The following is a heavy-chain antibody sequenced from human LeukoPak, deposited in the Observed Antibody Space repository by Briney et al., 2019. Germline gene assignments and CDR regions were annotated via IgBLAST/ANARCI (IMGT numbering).Heavy chain of an antibody. Sequence: SETLSLTCTVSGGSISSSSYYWSWIRQPPGKGLEWIGYIYYSGSTNYNPSLKSRVTISVDTSKNQFSLKLSSVTAADTAVYYCARMGKPNYYYYYMDVWGKGTTVTISS. D-gene: IGHD7-27*01. V-gene: IGHV4-61*01. J-gene: IGHJ6*03. CDR1: GGSISSSSYY. CDR3: ARMGKPNYYYYYMDV. CDR2: IYYSGST.